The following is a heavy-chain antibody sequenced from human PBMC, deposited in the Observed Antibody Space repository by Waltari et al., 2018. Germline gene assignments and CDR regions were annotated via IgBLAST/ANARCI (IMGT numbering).Heavy chain of an antibody. CDR3: AKLIYADSGSPDL. CDR2: TKYSEDRI. D-gene: IGHD1-26*01. Sequence: LESGGGLAQPGGSLKLSCTGFGFAFQNFAMIWVRQSPGKGRVGVSGTKYSEDRIDDADSAGGRFTISRDNVKNTLYLEMRDLRVEDTGLYYCAKLIYADSGSPDLWGRGTQVTVS. CDR1: GFAFQNFA. J-gene: IGHJ2*01. V-gene: IGHV3-23*01.